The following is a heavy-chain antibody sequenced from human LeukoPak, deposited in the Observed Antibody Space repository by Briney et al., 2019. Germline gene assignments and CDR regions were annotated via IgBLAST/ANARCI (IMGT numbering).Heavy chain of an antibody. V-gene: IGHV4-59*01. CDR3: ARAQGFDYYDSSGYRYYFDY. CDR2: IYYSGST. J-gene: IGHJ4*02. CDR1: GGSISSYY. D-gene: IGHD3-22*01. Sequence: PSETLSLTCTVSGGSISSYYWSWIRQPPGKGLEWIGYIYYSGSTSYNPSLKSRVTISVDTSKNQFSLKLSSVTAADTAVYYCARAQGFDYYDSSGYRYYFDYWGQGTLVTVSS.